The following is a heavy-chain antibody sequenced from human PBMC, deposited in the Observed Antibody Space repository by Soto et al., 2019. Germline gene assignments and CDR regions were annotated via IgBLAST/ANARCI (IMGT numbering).Heavy chain of an antibody. Sequence: PWGSLRLSCAASGFTVISNYIIFFRHSPFKGLEWVSVIYSGGSTYYADSVKGRFTISRDNSKNTLYLQMNSLRAEDTAVYYCARAGDCGGDCYSGAFDIWGQGTMVTVSS. CDR2: IYSGGST. CDR3: ARAGDCGGDCYSGAFDI. D-gene: IGHD2-21*02. CDR1: GFTVISNY. J-gene: IGHJ3*02. V-gene: IGHV3-53*01.